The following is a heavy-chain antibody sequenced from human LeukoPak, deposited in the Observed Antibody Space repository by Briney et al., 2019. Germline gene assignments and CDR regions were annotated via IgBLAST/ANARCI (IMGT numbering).Heavy chain of an antibody. J-gene: IGHJ1*01. CDR3: ARAYKDRSLAGKKEFFQH. V-gene: IGHV3-9*01. CDR1: GFTFDNYA. Sequence: GGSLRLSCAASGFTFDNYAMNWVRQVPGKGLEWISLISWGSGTIGYADSVKGRFTISRDNANNFLYLQMNSLRAEDTALYYCARAYKDRSLAGKKEFFQHWGQGTLVTVSS. D-gene: IGHD6-19*01. CDR2: ISWGSGTI.